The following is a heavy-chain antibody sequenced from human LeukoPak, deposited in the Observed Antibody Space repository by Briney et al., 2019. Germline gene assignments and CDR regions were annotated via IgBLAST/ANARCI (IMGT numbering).Heavy chain of an antibody. Sequence: GGSLRLSCAASGFTFSSYGMHWVRQAPGKGLEWVAVIWCDGSNKYYADSVKGRFTISRDNSKNTLYLQMNSLRAEDTAVYYCARDLLTHYYDSSGYGYWGQGTLVTVSS. CDR2: IWCDGSNK. V-gene: IGHV3-33*01. D-gene: IGHD3-22*01. CDR3: ARDLLTHYYDSSGYGY. CDR1: GFTFSSYG. J-gene: IGHJ4*02.